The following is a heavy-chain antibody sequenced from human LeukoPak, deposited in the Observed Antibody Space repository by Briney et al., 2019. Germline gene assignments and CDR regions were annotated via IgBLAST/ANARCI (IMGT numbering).Heavy chain of an antibody. CDR3: ARDRGYYYDSSGYPDY. V-gene: IGHV3-30-3*01. CDR1: GFTFSSYA. D-gene: IGHD3-22*01. J-gene: IGHJ4*02. Sequence: PGGSLRLSCAASGFTFSSYAVHWVRQAPGKGLEWVAVISYDGSNKYYADSVKGRFTISRDNSKNTLYLQMNSLRAEDTAVYYCARDRGYYYDSSGYPDYWGQGTLVTVSS. CDR2: ISYDGSNK.